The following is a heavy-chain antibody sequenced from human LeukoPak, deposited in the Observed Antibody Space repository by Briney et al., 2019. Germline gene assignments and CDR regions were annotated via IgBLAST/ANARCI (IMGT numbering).Heavy chain of an antibody. Sequence: PGGSLRLSCAVSGFTFSSHTMYWVRQAPGKGLEWVAIITYDGSNKYYADSVKGRFTISRDNSKNTLYVQMNSLRAEDTAVYYCARDAGAVAGTTYWYFDPWGRGTLVTVSS. CDR2: ITYDGSNK. V-gene: IGHV3-30-3*01. D-gene: IGHD6-19*01. CDR3: ARDAGAVAGTTYWYFDP. CDR1: GFTFSSHT. J-gene: IGHJ2*01.